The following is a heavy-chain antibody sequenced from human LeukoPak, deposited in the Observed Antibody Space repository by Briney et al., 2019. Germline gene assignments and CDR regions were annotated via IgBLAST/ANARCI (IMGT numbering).Heavy chain of an antibody. Sequence: GGSLRLSWAAAGFTFSNYWMSWVRQAPGKGLEWVANIKQDGSEKYYVDSVKGRFTISRDNAKNSLYLQMNSLRAEDTAVYYCARDVGAKDYWGQGTLVTVSS. D-gene: IGHD1-26*01. CDR1: GFTFSNYW. CDR2: IKQDGSEK. V-gene: IGHV3-7*03. CDR3: ARDVGAKDY. J-gene: IGHJ4*02.